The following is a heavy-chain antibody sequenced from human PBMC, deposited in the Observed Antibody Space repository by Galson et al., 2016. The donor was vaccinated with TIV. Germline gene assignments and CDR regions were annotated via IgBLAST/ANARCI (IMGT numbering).Heavy chain of an antibody. D-gene: IGHD4-17*01. CDR3: ARSLTSDYGDPLDY. CDR2: ISNDGNTK. V-gene: IGHV3-30-3*01. J-gene: IGHJ4*02. CDR1: GFTFNTYA. Sequence: SLRLSCAASGFTFNTYAIHWVRQAPGKGLEWVAVISNDGNTKHYADSVKGRFTISRDNSKNTVFLQMNSLRPEDTALYYCARSLTSDYGDPLDYLGQGTLVTVSS.